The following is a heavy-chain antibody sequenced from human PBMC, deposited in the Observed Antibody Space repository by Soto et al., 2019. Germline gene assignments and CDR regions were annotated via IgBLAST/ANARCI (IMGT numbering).Heavy chain of an antibody. V-gene: IGHV3-33*05. D-gene: IGHD2-8*01. Sequence: QVQLVESGGGVVQPGRSLRLSCAASGFTFSNYGMHWVRQAPGKGLEWLAVIINDGSDEKYGDSVKGRITISRDNSKNTLYLQINSLRVEDTAVYYCAGDDDRHDNGLDMGGQGTVVTVSS. CDR2: IINDGSDE. J-gene: IGHJ3*02. CDR1: GFTFSNYG. CDR3: AGDDDRHDNGLDM.